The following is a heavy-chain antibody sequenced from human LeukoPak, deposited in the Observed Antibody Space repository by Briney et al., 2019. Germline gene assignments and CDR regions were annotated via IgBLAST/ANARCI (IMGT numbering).Heavy chain of an antibody. J-gene: IGHJ6*02. D-gene: IGHD2-2*01. CDR2: ISSSSSYI. CDR3: ARDPIRSVVVPAASYGMDV. Sequence: GGSLRLSCAASGFTFSSYSMNWVRQAPGKGLEWVSSISSSSSYIYYADSVKGRFTISRDSAKNSLYLQMNSLRAEDTAVYYCARDPIRSVVVPAASYGMDVWGQGTTVTVSS. CDR1: GFTFSSYS. V-gene: IGHV3-21*01.